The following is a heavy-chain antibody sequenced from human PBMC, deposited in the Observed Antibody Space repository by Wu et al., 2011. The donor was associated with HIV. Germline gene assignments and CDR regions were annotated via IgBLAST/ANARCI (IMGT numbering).Heavy chain of an antibody. Sequence: QIQLVQSGAEVQKPGASVTVSCKASGYTLISYGISWVRQAPGQGPEWMGWVSADNRHTNYAQNLQGRVTMTTDTSTTTAYMELRSLRSDDTAVYYCARDRRYFDWFSADDYLYYYGLDVWGQGTTVTVSS. J-gene: IGHJ6*02. CDR3: ARDRRYFDWFSADDYLYYYGLDV. CDR1: GYTLISYG. V-gene: IGHV1-18*01. CDR2: VSADNRHT. D-gene: IGHD3-9*01.